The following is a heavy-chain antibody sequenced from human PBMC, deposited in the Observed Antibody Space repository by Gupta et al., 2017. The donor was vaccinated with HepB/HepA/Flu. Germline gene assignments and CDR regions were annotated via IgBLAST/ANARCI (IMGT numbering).Heavy chain of an antibody. CDR1: RFILCSYA. Sequence: VQLLETRGGLVQSGGSLTVSSVASRFILCSYAMTWVRQAPGKGLEWVSASIDSVGKTCYADSVKGRFTISRDNSKNTLYLQMNSRRGEDTAVYYCAKDRGYYYESSSYYHYWGQGTLVTVSS. D-gene: IGHD3-22*01. CDR2: SIDSVGKT. V-gene: IGHV3-23*01. CDR3: AKDRGYYYESSSYYHY. J-gene: IGHJ4*02.